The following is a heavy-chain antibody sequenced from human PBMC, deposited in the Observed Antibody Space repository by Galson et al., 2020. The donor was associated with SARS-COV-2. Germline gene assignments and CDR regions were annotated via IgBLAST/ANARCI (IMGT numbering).Heavy chain of an antibody. CDR2: ISSSGSTI. Sequence: GESLKISCAASGFTFSDYYMSWIRQAPGKGLEWVSYISSSGSTIYYADSVKGRFTISRDNAKNSLYLQMNSLRAEDTAVYYCARVLFPLFEPTGYYDYWGQGTLVTVSS. J-gene: IGHJ4*02. D-gene: IGHD3-9*01. V-gene: IGHV3-11*04. CDR1: GFTFSDYY. CDR3: ARVLFPLFEPTGYYDY.